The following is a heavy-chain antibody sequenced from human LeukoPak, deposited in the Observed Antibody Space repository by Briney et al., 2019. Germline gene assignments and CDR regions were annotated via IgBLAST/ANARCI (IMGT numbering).Heavy chain of an antibody. CDR2: ISSSSSYI. CDR3: AREGARDYVLEGMDV. D-gene: IGHD2-21*01. Sequence: PGGSLRLSCAASGFTFTSYNMNWVRQAPGKGLEWVSSISSSSSYIYYADSVKGRFTISRDNAKNSLYLQMNSLRAEDTAVYYCAREGARDYVLEGMDVWGQGTTVTVSS. CDR1: GFTFTSYN. V-gene: IGHV3-21*01. J-gene: IGHJ6*02.